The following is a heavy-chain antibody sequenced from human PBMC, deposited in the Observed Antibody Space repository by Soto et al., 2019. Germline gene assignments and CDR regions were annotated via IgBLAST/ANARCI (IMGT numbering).Heavy chain of an antibody. CDR1: GGSISSGGYY. CDR3: ARDLGSSSSWHGLGLDAFDI. V-gene: IGHV4-31*03. D-gene: IGHD6-13*01. Sequence: QVQLQESGPGLVKPSQTLSLTCTVSGGSISSGGYYWSWIRQHPGKGLEWIGYIYDSGSTYYNPSLKSRVTISVDTSKNQFSLKLSSVTAADTAVYYCARDLGSSSSWHGLGLDAFDIWGQGTMVTVSS. J-gene: IGHJ3*02. CDR2: IYDSGST.